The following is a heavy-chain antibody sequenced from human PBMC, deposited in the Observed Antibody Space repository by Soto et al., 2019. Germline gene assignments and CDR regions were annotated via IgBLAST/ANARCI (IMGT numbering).Heavy chain of an antibody. CDR2: INAGNGNT. CDR3: ARAAYCGSDSCSDAFDI. Sequence: QVQLVQSGAEVKKSGASVKVSCKASGYTFTNYAMHWVRPAPGQRLEWMGWINAGNGNTKYLQQFQDRVTITRDTSASTAYMELSSLRSEDTAVYYCARAAYCGSDSCSDAFDIWGQGTVVTVSS. D-gene: IGHD2-21*02. V-gene: IGHV1-3*01. J-gene: IGHJ3*02. CDR1: GYTFTNYA.